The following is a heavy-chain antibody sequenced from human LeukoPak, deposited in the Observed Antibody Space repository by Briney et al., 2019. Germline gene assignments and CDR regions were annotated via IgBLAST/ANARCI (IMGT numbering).Heavy chain of an antibody. D-gene: IGHD6-13*01. Sequence: PGGSLRLSCAASGFTFSSYGMHWVRQAPGKGLEWVGRIKSKTDGGTTDYAAPVKGRFTISRDDSKNTLYLQMNSLKTEDTAVYYCTTDQPYSSWYPTVDYWGQGTLVTVSS. J-gene: IGHJ4*02. V-gene: IGHV3-15*01. CDR1: GFTFSSYG. CDR3: TTDQPYSSWYPTVDY. CDR2: IKSKTDGGTT.